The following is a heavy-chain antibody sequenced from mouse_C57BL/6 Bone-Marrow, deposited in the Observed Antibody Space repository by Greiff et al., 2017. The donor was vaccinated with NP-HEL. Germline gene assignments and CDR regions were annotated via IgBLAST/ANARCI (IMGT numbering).Heavy chain of an antibody. Sequence: VQLQQPGAELVMPGASVKLSCKASGYTFTSYWMHWVKQRPGQGLEWIGEIDPSDSYTNYNQKFKGKSTLTVDKSSSTAYMQLSSLTSADSAVYYCARSRYYYFDSWGQGTTLTVSS. D-gene: IGHD1-1*01. CDR1: GYTFTSYW. J-gene: IGHJ2*01. V-gene: IGHV1-69*01. CDR3: ARSRYYYFDS. CDR2: IDPSDSYT.